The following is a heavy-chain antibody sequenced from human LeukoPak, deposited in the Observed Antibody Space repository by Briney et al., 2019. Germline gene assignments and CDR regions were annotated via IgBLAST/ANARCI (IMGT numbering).Heavy chain of an antibody. CDR3: ATLTIPRIAAAGRENWFDP. CDR1: GYTFTGYY. V-gene: IGHV1-2*02. D-gene: IGHD6-13*01. Sequence: ASVKVSCKASGYTFTGYYMHWVRQAPGQGFEWMGWINPNSGGTNYAQKFQGRVTMTRDTSISTAYMELSRLRSDDTAVYYCATLTIPRIAAAGRENWFDPWGQGTLVTVSS. J-gene: IGHJ5*02. CDR2: INPNSGGT.